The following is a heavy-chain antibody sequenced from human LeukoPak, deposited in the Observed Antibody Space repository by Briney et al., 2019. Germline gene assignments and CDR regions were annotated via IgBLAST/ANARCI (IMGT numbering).Heavy chain of an antibody. J-gene: IGHJ4*02. V-gene: IGHV3-23*01. Sequence: GGSLRLSCAASGFTFSSYAMSWVRQAPGKGLEWVSGISGGGGRTYYADSVKGRFTVSRDNSKNTLYLQINSLSAEDTAVYYCAKGQGSYYYDICALYYWGQGTLVTVSS. D-gene: IGHD3/OR15-3a*01. CDR1: GFTFSSYA. CDR3: AKGQGSYYYDICALYY. CDR2: ISGGGGRT.